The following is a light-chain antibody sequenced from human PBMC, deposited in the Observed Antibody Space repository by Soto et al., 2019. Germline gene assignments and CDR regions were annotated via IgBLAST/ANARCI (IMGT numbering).Light chain of an antibody. V-gene: IGKV3-20*01. CDR1: QSLSNFF. CDR2: GTS. J-gene: IGKJ5*01. Sequence: EIVVTQSPGILSLSPGEGATLSCRASQSLSNFFLAWYQQKPGQAPRLLIYGTSIRATGIPDRFSGSGSGTDFTLTISRLEPEDFAVYYCQQHGTSPITFGQGTRLEIK. CDR3: QQHGTSPIT.